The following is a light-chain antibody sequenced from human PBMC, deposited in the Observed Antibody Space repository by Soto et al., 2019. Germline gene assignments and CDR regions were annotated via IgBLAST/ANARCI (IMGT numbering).Light chain of an antibody. CDR1: NSNVGSNT. J-gene: IGLJ2*01. Sequence: QSVLTQPPSASGTPGQRVTISCSGSNSNVGSNTVDWYQQLPGTAPKLLIYHNNQRPSGVPDRLSGSKSGTSASLAISGLQSEDEADYYCAAWDDSLTAVVFGGGPKVTVL. V-gene: IGLV1-44*01. CDR2: HNN. CDR3: AAWDDSLTAVV.